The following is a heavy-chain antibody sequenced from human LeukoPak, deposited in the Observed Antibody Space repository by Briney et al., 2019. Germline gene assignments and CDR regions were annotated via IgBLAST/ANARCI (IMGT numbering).Heavy chain of an antibody. CDR1: GYTFTGYY. CDR2: INPNSGGT. Sequence: SVNVSCKASGYTFTGYYMHWVRPAPGQGLEGMGWINPNSGGTNYAQKFQGRVTMTRDTSISTAYMELSRLRSDDTAVYYCARDLGVYDSSGYYPDYWGQGTLVTVSS. CDR3: ARDLGVYDSSGYYPDY. D-gene: IGHD3-22*01. V-gene: IGHV1-2*02. J-gene: IGHJ4*02.